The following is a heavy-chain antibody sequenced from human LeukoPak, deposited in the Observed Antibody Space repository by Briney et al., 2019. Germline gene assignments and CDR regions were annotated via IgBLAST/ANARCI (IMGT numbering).Heavy chain of an antibody. CDR2: IYYSGST. CDR1: GGSISSSSYY. Sequence: SETLSLTCTVSGGSISSSSYYWGWIRQPPGKGLEWIGSIYYSGSTTYYPSQNPSLKSRVTISVDKSNQLSLNLSSVTAADTAVYYCARVRHCSSTSCSPSYYYYYYMDVWGKGTTVTVSS. J-gene: IGHJ6*03. V-gene: IGHV4-39*07. CDR3: ARVRHCSSTSCSPSYYYYYYMDV. D-gene: IGHD2-2*01.